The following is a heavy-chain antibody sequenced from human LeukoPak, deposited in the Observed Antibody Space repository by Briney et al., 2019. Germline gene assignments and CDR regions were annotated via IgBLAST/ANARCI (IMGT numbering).Heavy chain of an antibody. CDR2: IYYSGST. CDR3: ARVGGDTSWDYYYYMDV. D-gene: IGHD3-10*01. Sequence: SETLSLTCTVSGGSISSLYWSWIRQPPGKGLEWIGYIYYSGSTNYNPSLKSRVTISVDTSKNQFSLKLSSVTAADTAVYYCARVGGDTSWDYYYYMDVWGKGTTVTVSS. CDR1: GGSISSLY. V-gene: IGHV4-59*11. J-gene: IGHJ6*03.